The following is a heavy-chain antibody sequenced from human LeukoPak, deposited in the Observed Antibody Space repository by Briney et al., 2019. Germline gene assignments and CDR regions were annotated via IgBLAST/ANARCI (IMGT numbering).Heavy chain of an antibody. J-gene: IGHJ5*02. CDR2: ISGYNGDT. V-gene: IGHV1-18*01. CDR1: GGTFSSYA. CDR3: AGDPSNTSGWKTWFDT. Sequence: GASVKVSCKASGGTFSSYAISWVRQAPGQGLEWVGWISGYNGDTNYAQKLQGRVSMTIDTSTTTAYMELRSLRSDDTAFYYCAGDPSNTSGWKTWFDTWGQGTLVTVSS. D-gene: IGHD6-19*01.